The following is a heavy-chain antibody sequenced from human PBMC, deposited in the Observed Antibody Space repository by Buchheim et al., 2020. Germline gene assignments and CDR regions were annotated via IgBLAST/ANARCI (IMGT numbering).Heavy chain of an antibody. Sequence: QEQLVESGGGVVQPGRSLRLSCAASGFTFSDYVMHWVRQAPGKGLEWVAVIRYDGTNEYYADSVKGRFTISRDNSKKTLYLQMTRLRTEETAVYYCARVGFVWGYYYYYMDVWGTGTT. J-gene: IGHJ6*03. CDR3: ARVGFVWGYYYYYMDV. CDR1: GFTFSDYV. D-gene: IGHD3-16*01. CDR2: IRYDGTNE. V-gene: IGHV3-33*01.